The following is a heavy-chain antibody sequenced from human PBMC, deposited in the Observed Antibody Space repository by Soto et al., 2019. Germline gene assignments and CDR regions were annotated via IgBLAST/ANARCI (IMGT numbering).Heavy chain of an antibody. Sequence: QVQLAQSGAEVKKPGASVKVSCKASGYTFTGYYMHWVRQAPGQGLEWMGWINPNSGGTNYAQKFQGWVTMTRDTSISTAYMELSRLRSDDTAVYYCARSPGYCSSTSCYFWFDPWGQGTLVTVSS. J-gene: IGHJ5*02. CDR3: ARSPGYCSSTSCYFWFDP. V-gene: IGHV1-2*04. CDR2: INPNSGGT. D-gene: IGHD2-2*01. CDR1: GYTFTGYY.